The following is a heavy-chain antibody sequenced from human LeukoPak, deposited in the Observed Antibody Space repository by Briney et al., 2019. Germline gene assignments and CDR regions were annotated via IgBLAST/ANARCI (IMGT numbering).Heavy chain of an antibody. V-gene: IGHV1-69*04. CDR3: ARCLGGVVPAAIDY. CDR1: GGTFSSYA. Sequence: SVKVSCKASGGTFSSYAISWVRQAPGQGLEWMGRIIPILGIANYAQKFQGRVTITADKSTSTAYMELSSLRSEDTAVYYCARCLGGVVPAAIDYWGQGTLVTVSS. CDR2: IIPILGIA. D-gene: IGHD2-2*01. J-gene: IGHJ4*02.